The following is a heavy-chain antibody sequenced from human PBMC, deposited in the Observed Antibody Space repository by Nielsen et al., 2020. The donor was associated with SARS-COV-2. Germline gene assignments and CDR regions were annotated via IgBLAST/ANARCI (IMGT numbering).Heavy chain of an antibody. J-gene: IGHJ6*04. D-gene: IGHD3-3*01. V-gene: IGHV4-59*01. CDR3: ARGADDFWRLDV. Sequence: SETLSLTCTVSGGSISSYYWTWIRQPPGKGLDWIGYIYYSGTNYIPSLKSRVTISSDTSKNQFSLTLRSVTAADTAVYYCARGADDFWRLDVWGRGTTVTVSS. CDR1: GGSISSYY. CDR2: IYYSGT.